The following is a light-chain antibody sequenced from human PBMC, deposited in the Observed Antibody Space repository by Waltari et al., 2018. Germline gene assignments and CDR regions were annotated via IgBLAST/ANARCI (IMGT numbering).Light chain of an antibody. V-gene: IGKV1-9*01. J-gene: IGKJ3*01. Sequence: IQLTQSPSSLSASVGDRVTITCRASQGISSYLAWYQQKPGKAPKLLIYAASTLQSGVPSRFSGSGSGTGFTLTISSLQPEDFATYYCQQLNTYPLTFGPGTKVDIK. CDR2: AAS. CDR3: QQLNTYPLT. CDR1: QGISSY.